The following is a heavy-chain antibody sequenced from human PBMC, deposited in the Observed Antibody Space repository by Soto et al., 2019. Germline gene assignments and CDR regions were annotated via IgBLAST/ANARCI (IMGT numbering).Heavy chain of an antibody. CDR1: GGSSSGYY. J-gene: IGHJ5*02. D-gene: IGHD3-10*01. CDR3: ARAQFYSGSGNYHNLMFDP. Sequence: SETLSLTCAVYGGSSSGYYWSWIRQPPGKGLEWIGEINHSGSTNYNPSLKSRVTISVDTSKNQLSLRLSSVTAADTAVYYCARAQFYSGSGNYHNLMFDPWGQGTQVTVSS. V-gene: IGHV4-34*01. CDR2: INHSGST.